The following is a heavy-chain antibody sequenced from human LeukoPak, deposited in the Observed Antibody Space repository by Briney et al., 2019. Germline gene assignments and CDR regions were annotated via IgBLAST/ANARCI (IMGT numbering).Heavy chain of an antibody. V-gene: IGHV1-8*01. Sequence: ASVKVSCKASGYTFTSYDINWVRQATGQGPEWMGWMNPNSGNTGYAQKFQGRVTMTRNTSISTAYMELSSLRSEDTAVYYCARGLLHSDAFDIWGQGTMVTVSS. CDR3: ARGLLHSDAFDI. CDR2: MNPNSGNT. CDR1: GYTFTSYD. J-gene: IGHJ3*02. D-gene: IGHD2-15*01.